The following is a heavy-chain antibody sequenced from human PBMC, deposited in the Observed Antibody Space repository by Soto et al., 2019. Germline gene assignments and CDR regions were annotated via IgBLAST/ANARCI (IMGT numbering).Heavy chain of an antibody. CDR3: ARDGHPGYCSSTSCYGGCYYYYSGMDV. D-gene: IGHD2-2*01. CDR2: IIPIFGTA. Sequence: SVKVSCKAAGGSFSIYAISCVLQSPLQWLEWMGGIIPIFGTANYAQKVQGRVTTTAAEYTSTAHMELSSLRPEDTAGYYCARDGHPGYCSSTSCYGGCYYYYSGMDVWGQGTTVTVSS. J-gene: IGHJ6*02. CDR1: GGSFSIYA. V-gene: IGHV1-69*13.